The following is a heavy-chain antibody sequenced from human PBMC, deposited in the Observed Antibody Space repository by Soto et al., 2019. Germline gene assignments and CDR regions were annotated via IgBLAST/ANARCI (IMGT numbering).Heavy chain of an antibody. V-gene: IGHV1-8*01. Sequence: QVQLVQSGAEVKKPGASVKVSCKASGYTFTSYDINWVRQATGQGLEWMGWINPNSGNTGYAQKVQGRVTMTKNTSISTAYMELTSLRSEATAVYYCASRVYSSIWYYYYYYGMDVWGQGTTVTVSS. CDR2: INPNSGNT. D-gene: IGHD6-13*01. J-gene: IGHJ6*02. CDR1: GYTFTSYD. CDR3: ASRVYSSIWYYYYYYGMDV.